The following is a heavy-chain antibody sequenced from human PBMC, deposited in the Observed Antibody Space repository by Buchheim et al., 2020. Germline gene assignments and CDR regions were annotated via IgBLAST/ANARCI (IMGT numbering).Heavy chain of an antibody. Sequence: QVQLQESGPGLAKPSATPSLTCTVSGGSISSYYRSWLRQPPGKGLEWIGYIYYSWSTNYNPYLKSRVTIPADTSKNQFSLKLSSVTAADTAVYYCARNYDIWSGYAFDIWGRGT. D-gene: IGHD3-3*01. J-gene: IGHJ3*02. V-gene: IGHV4-59*08. CDR3: ARNYDIWSGYAFDI. CDR1: GGSISSYY. CDR2: IYYSWST.